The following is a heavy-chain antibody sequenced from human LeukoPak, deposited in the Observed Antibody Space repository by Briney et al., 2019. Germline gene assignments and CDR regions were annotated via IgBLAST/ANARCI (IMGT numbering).Heavy chain of an antibody. J-gene: IGHJ1*01. CDR3: ALNRGSGWYCQY. V-gene: IGHV3-21*01. Sequence: GGSLRLSCAASGFTFSSDSMNWVRQAPGKGLEWVSSISSSRSYIYYADSVKSRFTIPRDNAKNSLYLQMNSLRAEDTAVYYCALNRGSGWYCQYWAESTLVSVSS. CDR1: GFTFSSDS. D-gene: IGHD6-19*01. CDR2: ISSSRSYI.